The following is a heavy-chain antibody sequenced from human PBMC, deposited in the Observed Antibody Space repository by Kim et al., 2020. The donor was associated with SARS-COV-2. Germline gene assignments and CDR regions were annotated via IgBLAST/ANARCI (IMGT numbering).Heavy chain of an antibody. V-gene: IGHV3-15*01. Sequence: GGSLRLSCAASGFTFSNTWMNWVRQAPGKGLEWVGLIRSKAAGGTTEYAAPVKGRFIISRDDSKNTVFLQMNSLKIEDTAVYYCTTMKNHYSYDMDVWGHGTTVIVSS. CDR1: GFTFSNTW. CDR2: IRSKAAGGTT. CDR3: TTMKNHYSYDMDV. J-gene: IGHJ6*02.